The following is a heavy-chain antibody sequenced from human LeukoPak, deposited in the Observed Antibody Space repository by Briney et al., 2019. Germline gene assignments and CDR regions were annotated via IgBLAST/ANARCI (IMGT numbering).Heavy chain of an antibody. V-gene: IGHV3-21*01. J-gene: IGHJ6*03. CDR1: VFTFSSYS. Sequence: GGSLRLSCAASVFTFSSYSMNWVRQAPGKGLGWVSSISSSSSYIYYADSVKGRFTISRDNAKNSLYLQMNSLRAEDTAVYYCARESTAMGPYYYYHYMDVWGKGTTVTVSS. D-gene: IGHD5-18*01. CDR2: ISSSSSYI. CDR3: ARESTAMGPYYYYHYMDV.